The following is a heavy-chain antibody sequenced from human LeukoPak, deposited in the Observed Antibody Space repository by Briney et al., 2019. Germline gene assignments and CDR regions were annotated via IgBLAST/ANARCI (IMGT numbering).Heavy chain of an antibody. CDR2: IKQDGSEK. D-gene: IGHD6-19*01. CDR3: ARAPYSSGWYRYFDY. Sequence: PGGSLRLSCAASGFTFSSYWMSWVRQAPGKGLEWVANIKQDGSEKYYVDSVKGRFTISRDNAKNSLYLQMNSLRAEDTAVYYCARAPYSSGWYRYFDYWGQGTLVTVSS. J-gene: IGHJ4*02. CDR1: GFTFSSYW. V-gene: IGHV3-7*01.